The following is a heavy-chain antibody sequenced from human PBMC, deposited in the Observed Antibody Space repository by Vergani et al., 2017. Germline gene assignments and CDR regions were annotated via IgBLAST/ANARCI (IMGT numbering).Heavy chain of an antibody. D-gene: IGHD1-1*01. J-gene: IGHJ4*02. Sequence: QVQLQESGPGLVKPSETLSLTCTVSGGSISSYYWSWIRQPPGKGLEWIGYIYYSGSTNYKPSLKSRVTISVDTSKNQFSLKLSSVTAADTAVYYCARHNRITGTGLRFSWFDYWGQGTLVTVSS. V-gene: IGHV4-59*08. CDR3: ARHNRITGTGLRFSWFDY. CDR2: IYYSGST. CDR1: GGSISSYY.